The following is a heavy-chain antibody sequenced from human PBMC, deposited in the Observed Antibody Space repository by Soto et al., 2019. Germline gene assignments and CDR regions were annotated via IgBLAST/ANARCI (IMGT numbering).Heavy chain of an antibody. CDR2: IWYDGSNK. V-gene: IGHV3-33*01. Sequence: GGSLRLSCAASGFTFSSYGMHWVRQAPGKGLEWVAVIWYDGSNKYYADSVKGRFTISRDNSKNTLYLQMNSLRAEDTAVYYCARVGCPHSSPRRCPFDPWGQGTLVTVSS. CDR3: ARVGCPHSSPRRCPFDP. J-gene: IGHJ5*02. CDR1: GFTFSSYG. D-gene: IGHD2-21*01.